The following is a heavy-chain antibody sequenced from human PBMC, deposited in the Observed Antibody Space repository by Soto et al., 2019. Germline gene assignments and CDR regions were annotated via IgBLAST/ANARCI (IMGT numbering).Heavy chain of an antibody. D-gene: IGHD5-18*01. V-gene: IGHV4-59*01. Sequence: SETLSLTCTVSGGSISSYYWSWIRQPPGKGLEWIGYIYYSGSTNYNPSLKSRATISVDTSKNQFSLKLSSVTAADKAVYYCARDRGYSYGFYYGMDVWGQGTTVTVSS. J-gene: IGHJ6*02. CDR3: ARDRGYSYGFYYGMDV. CDR1: GGSISSYY. CDR2: IYYSGST.